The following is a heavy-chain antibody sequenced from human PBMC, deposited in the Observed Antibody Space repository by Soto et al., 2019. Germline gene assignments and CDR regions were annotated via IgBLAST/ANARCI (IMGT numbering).Heavy chain of an antibody. CDR2: IYYSGST. J-gene: IGHJ3*02. D-gene: IGHD3-9*01. CDR1: GDSISSGGYY. CDR3: ARADYDILTGYSYGAFDI. V-gene: IGHV4-31*03. Sequence: PSETLSLTCTVSGDSISSGGYYWSWIRQHPGMGLEWIGYIYYSGSTCYNPSLKSRVTISVDTSKNQFSLKLSSVTAADTAVYYCARADYDILTGYSYGAFDIWGQGTMVTVSS.